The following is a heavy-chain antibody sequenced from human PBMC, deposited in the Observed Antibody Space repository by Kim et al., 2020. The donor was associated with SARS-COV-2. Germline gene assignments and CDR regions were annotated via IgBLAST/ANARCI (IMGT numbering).Heavy chain of an antibody. V-gene: IGHV3-49*03. CDR3: TRWALDIVVVVAAPFDY. CDR2: IRSKAYGGTT. CDR1: GFTFGDYA. J-gene: IGHJ4*02. D-gene: IGHD2-15*01. Sequence: GGSLRLSCTASGFTFGDYAMSWFRQAPGKGLEWVGSIRSKAYGGTTEYAASVKGRFTISRDDSKSITYLQMNSLKTEDTAVYYCTRWALDIVVVVAAPFDYWGQGTLVTVSS.